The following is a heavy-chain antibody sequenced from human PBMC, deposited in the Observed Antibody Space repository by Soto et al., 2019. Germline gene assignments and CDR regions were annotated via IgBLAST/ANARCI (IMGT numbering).Heavy chain of an antibody. D-gene: IGHD4-4*01. V-gene: IGHV4-59*01. CDR2: IYYSGST. CDR3: ARGASNWQYFDY. Sequence: SETLSLTCTVSGGSISSYYWSWIRQPPGKGLEWIGYIYYSGSTNYNPSLKSRVTMSLDTSKNQFSLKLSSVSAADTAISYCARGASNWQYFDYWGQGALVTVSS. J-gene: IGHJ4*02. CDR1: GGSISSYY.